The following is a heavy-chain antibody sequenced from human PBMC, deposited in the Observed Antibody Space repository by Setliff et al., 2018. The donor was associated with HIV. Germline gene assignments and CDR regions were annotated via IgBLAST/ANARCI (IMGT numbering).Heavy chain of an antibody. V-gene: IGHV1-2*06. CDR2: INPNSGGT. CDR3: ARDGAGYPYYFDY. Sequence: ASVKVSCKASGYTFTGYYMHWVRQAPGQGLEWMGRINPNSGGTNYAQKFQGRVTMTRDTSISTAYMELSRLRSDETAVYYCARDGAGYPYYFDYWGQGTLVTVSS. D-gene: IGHD3-9*01. CDR1: GYTFTGYY. J-gene: IGHJ4*02.